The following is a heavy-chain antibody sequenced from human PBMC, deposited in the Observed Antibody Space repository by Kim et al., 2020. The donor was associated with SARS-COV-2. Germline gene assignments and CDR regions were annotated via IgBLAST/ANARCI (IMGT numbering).Heavy chain of an antibody. Sequence: GGSLRLSCAASGFTFSSYGMHWVRQAPGKGLEWVAVISYDGSNKYYADSVKGRFTISRDNSKNTLYLQMNILRAEDTAVYYCARDAVDCSSTRCYSAWTYYSYGMDVWGQGTTVTVSS. V-gene: IGHV3-33*05. CDR2: ISYDGSNK. D-gene: IGHD2-2*01. J-gene: IGHJ6*02. CDR1: GFTFSSYG. CDR3: ARDAVDCSSTRCYSAWTYYSYGMDV.